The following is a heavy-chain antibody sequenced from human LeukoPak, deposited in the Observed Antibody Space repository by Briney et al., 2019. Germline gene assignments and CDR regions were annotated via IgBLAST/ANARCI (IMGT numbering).Heavy chain of an antibody. D-gene: IGHD2-15*01. CDR1: GFTFSSYG. Sequence: GGSLRLSSAASGFTFSSYGMHWVRQAPGKGLEWVAVISYDGSNKYYADSVKGRVTISRDNSKNTLYLQMNSLRAEDTAVYYCAKEGPRYCSGGSCYYLDYWGQGTLVTVSS. V-gene: IGHV3-30*18. CDR3: AKEGPRYCSGGSCYYLDY. J-gene: IGHJ4*02. CDR2: ISYDGSNK.